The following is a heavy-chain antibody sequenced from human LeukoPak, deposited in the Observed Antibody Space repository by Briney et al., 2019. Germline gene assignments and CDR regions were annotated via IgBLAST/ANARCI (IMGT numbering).Heavy chain of an antibody. V-gene: IGHV1-2*02. CDR2: INPNSGGT. CDR3: ARYSSSWHSFDY. J-gene: IGHJ4*02. Sequence: ASVKISCKASGDTFTGYYMHWVRQAPGQGLEWMGWINPNSGGTNYAQKFQGRVTMTRDTSISTAYMELSRLRSDDTAVYYCARYSSSWHSFDYWGQGTLVTVSS. CDR1: GDTFTGYY. D-gene: IGHD6-13*01.